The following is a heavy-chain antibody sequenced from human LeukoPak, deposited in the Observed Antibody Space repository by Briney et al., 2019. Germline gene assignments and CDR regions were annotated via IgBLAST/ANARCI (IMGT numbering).Heavy chain of an antibody. J-gene: IGHJ5*02. Sequence: GGSLRLSCAASGFTLSSYAMSWVRQAPGKGLEWVSAISGSGGSTYYADSVKGRFTISRDNSKNTLYLQMNSLRAEDTAVYYCARRRIAAAGTWFDPWGQGTLVTVSS. CDR3: ARRRIAAAGTWFDP. CDR2: ISGSGGST. D-gene: IGHD6-13*01. CDR1: GFTLSSYA. V-gene: IGHV3-23*01.